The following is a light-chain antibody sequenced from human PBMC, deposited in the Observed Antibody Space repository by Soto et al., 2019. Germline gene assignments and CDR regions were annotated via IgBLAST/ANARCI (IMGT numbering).Light chain of an antibody. CDR1: SSDFGGYNY. Sequence: QSALTQPRSVSGSPGQSVTISCTGTSSDFGGYNYVSWYQQPPGKAPKLMIYDVNKRPSGVPDRFSGSKSGNTASLTISGLQAEDEADYYCCSYAVTDVLFGGGTKLTVL. CDR2: DVN. V-gene: IGLV2-11*01. CDR3: CSYAVTDVL. J-gene: IGLJ2*01.